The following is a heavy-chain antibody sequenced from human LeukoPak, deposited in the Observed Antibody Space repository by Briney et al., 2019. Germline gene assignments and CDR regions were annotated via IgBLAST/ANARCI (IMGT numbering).Heavy chain of an antibody. D-gene: IGHD4-17*01. CDR1: GGSISSYY. J-gene: IGHJ4*02. V-gene: IGHV4-59*01. Sequence: PSETLSLTCTVSGGSISSYYWSWIRQPPGKGLEWIGYIYYSGSTNYNPSLKSRVTISVDTSKNQFSLKLSSVTAADTAVYYCARGSYYCDYVLENFDFGGQRPLVTVSS. CDR2: IYYSGST. CDR3: ARGSYYCDYVLENFDF.